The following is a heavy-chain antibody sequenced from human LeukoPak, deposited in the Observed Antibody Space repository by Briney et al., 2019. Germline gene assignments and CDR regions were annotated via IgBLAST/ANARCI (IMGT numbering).Heavy chain of an antibody. CDR1: GFTFDDYG. CDR2: INWNGGST. D-gene: IGHD4-23*01. V-gene: IGHV3-20*04. Sequence: PGGSLRLSCAASGFTFDDYGMSWVRQAPGKGLEWVSGINWNGGSTGYADSVKGRFTISRDNAKNSLYLQMNSLRAEDTALYYCARAPVVDFYYYYYMDVWGKGTTVTVSS. CDR3: ARAPVVDFYYYYYMDV. J-gene: IGHJ6*03.